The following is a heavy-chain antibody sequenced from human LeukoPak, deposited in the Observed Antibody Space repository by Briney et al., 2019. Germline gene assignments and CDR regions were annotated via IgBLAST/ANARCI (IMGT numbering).Heavy chain of an antibody. D-gene: IGHD1-26*01. V-gene: IGHV3-30*02. J-gene: IGHJ4*02. CDR3: AKTSVVGVTLSSPTDY. CDR1: GFTFSSYG. Sequence: PGGSLRLSCAASGFTFSSYGMHWVRQAPGKGLEWVAFIRYDGSNKYYADSVKGRFTISRDNSKNTLYLQMNSLRAEDTAVYYCAKTSVVGVTLSSPTDYWGQGTLVTVSS. CDR2: IRYDGSNK.